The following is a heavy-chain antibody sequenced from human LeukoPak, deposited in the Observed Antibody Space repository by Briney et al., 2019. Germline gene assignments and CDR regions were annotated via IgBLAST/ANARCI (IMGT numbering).Heavy chain of an antibody. Sequence: GGSLRLSCSASGFTFSSYAMHWVRQAPGKGLEYVSAISSNGGSTYYADSVKGRFTISRDNSKNTLNLQMNSLRVEDTAIYYCAKARYCSGDSCYAANYWGRGTLVTVSS. D-gene: IGHD2-15*01. V-gene: IGHV3-64*04. CDR3: AKARYCSGDSCYAANY. CDR2: ISSNGGST. J-gene: IGHJ4*02. CDR1: GFTFSSYA.